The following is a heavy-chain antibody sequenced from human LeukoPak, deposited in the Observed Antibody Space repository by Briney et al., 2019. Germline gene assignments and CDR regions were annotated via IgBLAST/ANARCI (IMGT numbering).Heavy chain of an antibody. CDR1: GYTFIAYH. V-gene: IGHV1-2*06. D-gene: IGHD6-19*01. J-gene: IGHJ5*02. CDR3: ARESSSGWHNWFDP. CDR2: IHPSSGAT. Sequence: ASVKVSCKASGYTFIAYHMHWVRQAPGQGLEWMGRIHPSSGATNYAQSFQGRVTLTRDTSINTAYMELSRLTSDDTAVYYCARESSSGWHNWFDPWGQGTLVTVSS.